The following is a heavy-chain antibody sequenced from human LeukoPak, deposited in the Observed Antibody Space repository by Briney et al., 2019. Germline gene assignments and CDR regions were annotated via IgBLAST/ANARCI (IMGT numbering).Heavy chain of an antibody. CDR2: ISGGSTYI. Sequence: GGSLRLSCGAPGFTFSSYTINWVHQAPGKGLEWLSSISGGSTYIYYADSVKGRFTISRDNTKNSVYLQMNGLRAEDTAIYYCARDGYCNSITCFDYWGQGTLVTVSS. J-gene: IGHJ4*02. CDR1: GFTFSSYT. V-gene: IGHV3-21*01. D-gene: IGHD2-2*03. CDR3: ARDGYCNSITCFDY.